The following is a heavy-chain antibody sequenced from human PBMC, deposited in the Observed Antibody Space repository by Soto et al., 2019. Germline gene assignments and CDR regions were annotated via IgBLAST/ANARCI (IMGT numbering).Heavy chain of an antibody. Sequence: SETLSLTCTVSGGSISSISYYWGWIRQPPGKGLELIGSIYYSGSTYCNPSLKSRVTIYVDTSKNQFSLKLSSVPAADTAVYYCARDYGDHGKGGMYXWGQGTTVTVS. CDR3: ARDYGDHGKGGMYX. D-gene: IGHD4-17*01. CDR1: GGSISSISYY. V-gene: IGHV4-39*07. J-gene: IGHJ6*02. CDR2: IYYSGST.